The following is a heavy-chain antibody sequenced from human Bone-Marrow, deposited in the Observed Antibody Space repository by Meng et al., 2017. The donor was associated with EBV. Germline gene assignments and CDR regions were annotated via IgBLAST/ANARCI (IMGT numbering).Heavy chain of an antibody. CDR1: GASISSGYW. Sequence: VQLQESGPGLVKPSGTLSLTCAVAGASISSGYWWTWVRQPPGKGLEWIGEVSHSGSTNYNPSLKSRVTISLDKSENQFFLKVTSVTAADTAVYYCAASPGWWRLDYWGQGTLVTVSS. V-gene: IGHV4-4*02. CDR3: AASPGWWRLDY. D-gene: IGHD6-19*01. J-gene: IGHJ4*02. CDR2: VSHSGST.